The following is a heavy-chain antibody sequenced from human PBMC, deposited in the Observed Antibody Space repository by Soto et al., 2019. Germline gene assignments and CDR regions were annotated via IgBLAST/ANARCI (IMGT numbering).Heavy chain of an antibody. CDR2: IIPIFGTV. D-gene: IGHD1-7*01. V-gene: IGHV1-69*13. J-gene: IGHJ6*02. Sequence: SVKVSCKASGGTFSNYAISWVRQAPGQGLEWMGGIIPIFGTVNYAQKFQGRVTITADASTNTAYMELSSLRSEDTAVYYCARVGVTGTPPYYVNYGMDVWGQGTTVTVSS. CDR1: GGTFSNYA. CDR3: ARVGVTGTPPYYVNYGMDV.